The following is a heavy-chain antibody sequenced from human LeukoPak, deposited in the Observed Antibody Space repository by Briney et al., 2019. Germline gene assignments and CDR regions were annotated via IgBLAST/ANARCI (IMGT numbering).Heavy chain of an antibody. D-gene: IGHD6-19*01. CDR2: IFHSGST. J-gene: IGHJ3*01. CDR1: GYSLTSGYY. Sequence: PSGTLSLTCTVSGYSLTSGYYWGWIRQPPGKGLEWIASIFHSGSTFYNPSVKSRVTISVDTSKNQFSLTLRSVTAADTAVYYCARETEKQWQYWGQGTMATVSS. CDR3: ARETEKQWQY. V-gene: IGHV4-38-2*02.